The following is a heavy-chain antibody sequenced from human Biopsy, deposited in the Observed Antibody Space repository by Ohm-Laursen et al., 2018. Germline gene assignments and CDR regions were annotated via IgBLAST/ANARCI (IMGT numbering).Heavy chain of an antibody. V-gene: IGHV3-7*01. CDR3: VRGRSMDV. CDR1: GFTFSSSW. Sequence: GSLRLSCAASGFTFSSSWMTWVRQAPGKGLEWVAMIKQDGSEDYYVDSVKGRFTISRDNAQKSLDLQLNSLRAEDTVVYYCVRGRSMDVWGQGTTVTVSS. J-gene: IGHJ6*02. CDR2: IKQDGSED.